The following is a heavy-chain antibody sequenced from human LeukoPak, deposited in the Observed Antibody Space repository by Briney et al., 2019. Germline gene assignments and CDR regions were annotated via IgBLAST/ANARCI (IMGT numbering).Heavy chain of an antibody. CDR2: MNPNSGNT. Sequence: GASVKVSCKSSGYTFTGYDISWVRQATGQGLEWMGWMNPNSGNTGYAQKFQGRVTMTRSTSITTAYMELSSLRSEDTAVYYCARAVAGYYYYYMDVWGKGTTVTVSS. V-gene: IGHV1-8*01. CDR3: ARAVAGYYYYYMDV. J-gene: IGHJ6*03. CDR1: GYTFTGYD. D-gene: IGHD6-19*01.